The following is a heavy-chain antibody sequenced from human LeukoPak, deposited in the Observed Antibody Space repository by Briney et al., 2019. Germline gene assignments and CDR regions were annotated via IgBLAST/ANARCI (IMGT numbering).Heavy chain of an antibody. Sequence: SVKVSCKASGGTFSSYAISWVRQALGQGLEWMGRIIPILGIANYAQKFQGRVTITADKSTSTAYMELSSPRSEDTAVYYCARDIYYYDSSGYYYFDYWGQGTLVTVSS. CDR3: ARDIYYYDSSGYYYFDY. CDR2: IIPILGIA. J-gene: IGHJ4*02. CDR1: GGTFSSYA. D-gene: IGHD3-22*01. V-gene: IGHV1-69*04.